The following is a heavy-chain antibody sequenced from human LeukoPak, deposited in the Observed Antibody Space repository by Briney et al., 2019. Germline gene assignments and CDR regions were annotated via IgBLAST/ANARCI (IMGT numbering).Heavy chain of an antibody. CDR1: GYTLTELS. Sequence: GASVKVSCKVSGYTLTELSMHWVRQAPGKGLEWMGGFDPEDGETIYARKFQGRVSMTEDTSTDTAYMELSSLRSEDTAVYYCASTTVLTPSAFDVWGQGTRVTVSS. CDR2: FDPEDGET. D-gene: IGHD4-23*01. CDR3: ASTTVLTPSAFDV. J-gene: IGHJ3*01. V-gene: IGHV1-24*01.